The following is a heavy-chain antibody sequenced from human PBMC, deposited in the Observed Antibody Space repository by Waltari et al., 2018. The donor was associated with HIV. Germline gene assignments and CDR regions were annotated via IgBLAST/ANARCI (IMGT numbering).Heavy chain of an antibody. CDR2: IYSGGST. D-gene: IGHD5-18*01. V-gene: IGHV3-53*01. Sequence: EVQLVQSGGGFITPGGSLRLSCAASGFTVSSNYMSWVRQAPGQGLEGVSVIYSGGSTFYADSVQGRFTISRDNAKNTLFLQLNSLRAEDTAVYYCARDRGDSFFPYWGQGTLVTVSS. CDR3: ARDRGDSFFPY. CDR1: GFTVSSNY. J-gene: IGHJ4*02.